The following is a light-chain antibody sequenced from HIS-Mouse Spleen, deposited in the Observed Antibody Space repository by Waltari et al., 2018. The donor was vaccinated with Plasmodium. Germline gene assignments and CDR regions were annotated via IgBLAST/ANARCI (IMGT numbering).Light chain of an antibody. CDR2: DAS. Sequence: EIEMTQSPASLSSSLGDRATLTCQASQDISNYLTWYQQKPGQAPKLLIYDASNLATGIPSRFSGSGSGTDFTFTISSLEPEDFAAYYCQQYGNWPLTFGGGTKVEIK. V-gene: IGKV1-33*01. J-gene: IGKJ4*01. CDR1: QDISNY. CDR3: QQYGNWPLT.